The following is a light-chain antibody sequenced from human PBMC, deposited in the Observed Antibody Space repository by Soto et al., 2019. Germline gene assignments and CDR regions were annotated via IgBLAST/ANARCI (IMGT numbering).Light chain of an antibody. CDR2: AAS. J-gene: IGKJ4*01. Sequence: AIRMTQSPSSLSASTGDRVTITCRASRGISSYLAWYQQKPGKAPKLLIYAASTLQSGVPSRFSGSGSGTDFTLTISCLQSEDFATYYWQRDYSYPTGAFGGGTKVDIK. CDR3: QRDYSYPTGA. CDR1: RGISSY. V-gene: IGKV1-8*01.